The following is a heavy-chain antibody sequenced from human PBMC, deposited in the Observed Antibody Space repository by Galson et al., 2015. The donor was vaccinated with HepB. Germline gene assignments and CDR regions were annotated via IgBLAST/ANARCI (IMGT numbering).Heavy chain of an antibody. V-gene: IGHV1-18*01. Sequence: QSGAEVKKPGASVKVSCKASGYTFTSYGISWVRQAPGQGLEWMGWISAYNGNTNYAQKLQGRVTMTTDTSTSTAYMELRSLRSDDTAVYYCARDLVDGDYPDNWFDPWGQGTLVTVSS. CDR1: GYTFTSYG. CDR2: ISAYNGNT. J-gene: IGHJ5*02. D-gene: IGHD4-17*01. CDR3: ARDLVDGDYPDNWFDP.